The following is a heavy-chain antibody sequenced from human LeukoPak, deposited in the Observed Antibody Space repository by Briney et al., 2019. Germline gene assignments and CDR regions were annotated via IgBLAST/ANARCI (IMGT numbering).Heavy chain of an antibody. CDR3: ARTLGELLSYYFDY. D-gene: IGHD3-10*01. CDR1: RGSISSSNYY. V-gene: IGHV4-39*07. CDR2: IYYSGTT. Sequence: SETLSLTCSVSRGSISSSNYYWGWIRQPPGKSLEWIGNIYYSGTTYYNPSLPSLKSRVTILVDTSKNQFSLRLRSVTAADTAIYYCARTLGELLSYYFDYWGQGTLVTVSS. J-gene: IGHJ4*02.